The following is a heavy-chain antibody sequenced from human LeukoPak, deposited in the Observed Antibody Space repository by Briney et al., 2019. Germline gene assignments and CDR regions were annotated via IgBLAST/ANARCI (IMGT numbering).Heavy chain of an antibody. CDR2: ISGSGGST. J-gene: IGHJ4*02. CDR3: AKAPIVVVPAATDY. CDR1: GFTFSSYA. D-gene: IGHD2-2*01. V-gene: IGHV3-23*01. Sequence: GGSLRLSCAASGFTFSSYAMSWVRHAPGKGLEWVSAISGSGGSTYYADSVKGRFTISRDNSKNTLYLQMNSLRAEDTAVYYCAKAPIVVVPAATDYWGQGTLVTVSS.